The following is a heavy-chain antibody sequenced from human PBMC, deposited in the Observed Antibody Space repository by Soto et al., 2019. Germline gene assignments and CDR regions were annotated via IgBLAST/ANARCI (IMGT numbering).Heavy chain of an antibody. CDR1: GFTFSTSW. CDR2: IKEDGSEK. D-gene: IGHD3-10*01. CDR3: ARADYYGDPGSY. Sequence: PGGSLRLSCAASGFTFSTSWMGWVRQAPGKGLEWVANIKEDGSEKYYVDSVKGRFTISRDHAKNSLYLQMNSLGADDTAVYYCARADYYGDPGSYWGQGTLVTVPQ. J-gene: IGHJ4*02. V-gene: IGHV3-7*01.